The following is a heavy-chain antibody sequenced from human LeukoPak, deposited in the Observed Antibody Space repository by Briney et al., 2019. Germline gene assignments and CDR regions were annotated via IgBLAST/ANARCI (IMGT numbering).Heavy chain of an antibody. J-gene: IGHJ6*02. Sequence: GESLKISCKGSGYSFTTYWIGWVRQMPGKGLEWMGIIYPDDSDTRYSPSFQGQVTISVDKSISTAYLQWSSLKASDAAIYYCARRGSSSSDYYNGMDVWGQGTAVIVSS. V-gene: IGHV5-51*01. CDR3: ARRGSSSSDYYNGMDV. CDR1: GYSFTTYW. CDR2: IYPDDSDT. D-gene: IGHD6-6*01.